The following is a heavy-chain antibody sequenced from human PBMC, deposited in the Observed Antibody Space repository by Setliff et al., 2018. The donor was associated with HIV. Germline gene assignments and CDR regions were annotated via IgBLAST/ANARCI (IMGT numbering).Heavy chain of an antibody. Sequence: SETPSLTCSVSGDSVSDYYWSWIRQPPGKGLEWIGDISTFRGANYSPSLQSRVTISMDTFKNQLSLNLSSATAADTAVYYCSRGTFGGVIAQYYFDYWGQGTLVTVSS. CDR1: GDSVSDYY. D-gene: IGHD3-16*02. CDR2: ISTFRGA. V-gene: IGHV4-4*09. CDR3: SRGTFGGVIAQYYFDY. J-gene: IGHJ4*02.